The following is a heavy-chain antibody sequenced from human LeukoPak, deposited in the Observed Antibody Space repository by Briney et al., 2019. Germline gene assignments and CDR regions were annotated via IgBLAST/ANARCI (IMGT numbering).Heavy chain of an antibody. CDR3: AREGRRTYDDFDY. CDR1: GFTFSDYY. CDR2: ISSSGSTR. V-gene: IGHV3-11*04. J-gene: IGHJ4*02. D-gene: IGHD3-3*01. Sequence: PGGSLRLSCAASGFTFSDYYMSWIRQAPGKGLEWISYISSSGSTRYYADSVQGRFTISRDNAKNSLYLQMSSLRAEDTAVYYCAREGRRTYDDFDYRGQGTLVTVSS.